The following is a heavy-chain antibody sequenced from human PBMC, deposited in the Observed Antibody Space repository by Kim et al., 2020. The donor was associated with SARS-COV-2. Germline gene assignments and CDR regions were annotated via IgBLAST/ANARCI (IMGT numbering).Heavy chain of an antibody. CDR1: GFTFSDYW. CDR2: IKQDGSEK. CDR3: ASLRYFDWPHDSFYI. Sequence: GGSLRLSCAASGFTFSDYWMSWVRQAPGKGLEWVANIKQDGSEKFYVDSVKGRFTISRDNAKNSVYLQMNSLKAEDTAVYYCASLRYFDWPHDSFYIWG. J-gene: IGHJ3*02. D-gene: IGHD3-9*01. V-gene: IGHV3-7*01.